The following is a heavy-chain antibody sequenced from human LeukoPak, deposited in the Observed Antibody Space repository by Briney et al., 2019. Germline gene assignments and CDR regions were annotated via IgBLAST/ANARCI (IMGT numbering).Heavy chain of an antibody. V-gene: IGHV1-3*01. CDR3: AATVTTYYYYYGMDV. CDR2: INAGNGNT. CDR1: GYTFTSYA. Sequence: ASVKVSCKASGYTFTSYAMHWVRQAPGQRLEWMGWINAGNGNTKYSQKFQGRVTITRDTSASTAYMELSSLRSEDTAVYYCAATVTTYYYYYGMDVWGQGTTVTVSS. J-gene: IGHJ6*02. D-gene: IGHD4-17*01.